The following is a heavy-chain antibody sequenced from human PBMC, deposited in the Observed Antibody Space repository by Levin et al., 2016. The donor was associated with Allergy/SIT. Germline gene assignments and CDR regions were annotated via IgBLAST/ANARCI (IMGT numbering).Heavy chain of an antibody. J-gene: IGHJ4*02. D-gene: IGHD3-16*02. CDR1: GGSINATHYY. CDR2: IYYTGNS. V-gene: IGHV4-39*01. Sequence: SETLSLTCFVSGGSINATHYYWGWIRQSPRGGLEWIGSIYYTGNSYHSPSLNSRISISVDRSKNQFSLKINSVTAADTAVYYCVRHGKRVVASAPLCFDYWGQGTLVAVSS. CDR3: VRHGKRVVASAPLCFDY.